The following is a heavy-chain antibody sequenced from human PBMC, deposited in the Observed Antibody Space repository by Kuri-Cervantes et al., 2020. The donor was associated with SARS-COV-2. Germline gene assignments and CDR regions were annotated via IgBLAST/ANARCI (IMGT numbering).Heavy chain of an antibody. V-gene: IGHV3-30-3*01. D-gene: IGHD2-2*01. CDR3: AKDLVSSSTSCYDY. J-gene: IGHJ4*02. Sequence: GESLKISCAASGFTFSNYAMHWVRQAPGKGLEWVAVISYDGSNKYYADSVKGRFTISRDNSKNTLYLQMNSLRAEDTAVYYCAKDLVSSSTSCYDYWGQGTLVTVSS. CDR2: ISYDGSNK. CDR1: GFTFSNYA.